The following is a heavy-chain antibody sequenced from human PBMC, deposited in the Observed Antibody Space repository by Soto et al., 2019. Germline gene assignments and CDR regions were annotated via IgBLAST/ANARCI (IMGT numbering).Heavy chain of an antibody. CDR2: ISAYNGNT. CDR3: ARRVVPAAPTRFYYYYGMDV. CDR1: GYTFTSYG. J-gene: IGHJ6*02. Sequence: ASVKVSCKASGYTFTSYGISWVRQAPGQGLEWMGWISAYNGNTNYAQKLQGRVTMTTDTSTSTAYMELRSLRSDDTAVYYCARRVVPAAPTRFYYYYGMDVWGHGTTVTVSS. V-gene: IGHV1-18*01. D-gene: IGHD2-2*01.